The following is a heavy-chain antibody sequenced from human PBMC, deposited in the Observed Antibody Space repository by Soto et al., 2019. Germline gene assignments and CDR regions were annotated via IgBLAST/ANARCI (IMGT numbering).Heavy chain of an antibody. CDR3: ASGLKWELLLLH. D-gene: IGHD1-26*01. CDR1: GFNFISYS. V-gene: IGHV3-48*02. J-gene: IGHJ4*02. Sequence: PGVSMRLSCTASGFNFISYSMNWVRKAPGKGLEWVSYISSSSSTIYYADSVKGRFTISRDNAKNSLYLQMNSLRDEDTAVYYCASGLKWELLLLHWGQGTLVTVSS. CDR2: ISSSSSTI.